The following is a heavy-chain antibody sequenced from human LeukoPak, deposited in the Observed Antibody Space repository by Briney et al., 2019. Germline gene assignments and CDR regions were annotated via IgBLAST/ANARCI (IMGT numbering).Heavy chain of an antibody. CDR3: ARDTYGSGTKTPFDY. CDR2: ISSSSSYI. CDR1: GFTFSSYS. D-gene: IGHD3-10*01. J-gene: IGHJ4*02. Sequence: GGSLRLSCAASGFTFSSYSMNWVRQAPGKGLEWVSSISSSSSYIYYADSVKGRFTISRDNAKNSLYLQMNSLRAEDTAVYYCARDTYGSGTKTPFDYWGQGTLVTVSS. V-gene: IGHV3-21*01.